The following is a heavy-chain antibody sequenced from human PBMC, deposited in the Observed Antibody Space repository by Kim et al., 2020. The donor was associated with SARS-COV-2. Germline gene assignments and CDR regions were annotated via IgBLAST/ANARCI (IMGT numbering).Heavy chain of an antibody. CDR1: GFTFSSYD. CDR2: IGTAGDT. CDR3: ARADYGDNYYYYYGMDV. V-gene: IGHV3-13*01. Sequence: GGSLRLSCAASGFTFSSYDMHWVRQPTGKGLEWVSAIGTAGDTYYPGSVKGRFTISRENAKNSLYLQMNSLRAGDTAGYYCARADYGDNYYYYYGMDVWGEETTVTVSS. J-gene: IGHJ6*04. D-gene: IGHD4-17*01.